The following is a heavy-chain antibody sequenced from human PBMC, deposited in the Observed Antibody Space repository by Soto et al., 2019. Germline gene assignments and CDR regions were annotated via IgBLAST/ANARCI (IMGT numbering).Heavy chain of an antibody. D-gene: IGHD1-20*01. CDR2: ISAYNGNT. CDR3: ARDLTLTAQPEKGYFQH. CDR1: GYTFTSYG. V-gene: IGHV1-18*01. Sequence: QVQLVQFGAEVKKPGASVKVSCKASGYTFTSYGISWVRQAPGQGLEWMGWISAYNGNTNYAQKLQGRVTMTTDTSTSTAYMELRSLRSDDTAVYYCARDLTLTAQPEKGYFQHWGQGTLVTVSS. J-gene: IGHJ1*01.